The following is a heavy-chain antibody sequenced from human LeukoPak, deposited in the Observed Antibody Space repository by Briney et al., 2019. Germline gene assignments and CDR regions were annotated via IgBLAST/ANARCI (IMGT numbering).Heavy chain of an antibody. V-gene: IGHV4-39*01. D-gene: IGHD3-10*02. Sequence: SSETLSLTCTVSGGSISSSSYYWGWIRQSPGKGLEWIGTISYTGNTYYNPSLKSRVTISVDTSKNQFSLKLSSVTAADTAVYYCASILGDDAFDIWGQGTMVTVSS. J-gene: IGHJ3*02. CDR2: ISYTGNT. CDR3: ASILGDDAFDI. CDR1: GGSISSSSYY.